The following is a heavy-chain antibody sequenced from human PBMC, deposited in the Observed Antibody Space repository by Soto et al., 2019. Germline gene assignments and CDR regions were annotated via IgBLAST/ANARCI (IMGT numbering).Heavy chain of an antibody. CDR3: AKTPTRYYYYGMDV. Sequence: GGSLRLSCAASGFTFSSYAMIWVRQAPGKGLEWVSAISGSGGSTYYADSVKGRFTISRDNSKNTLYLQMNSLRAEDTAVYYCAKTPTRYYYYGMDVWGQGTTVTVSS. CDR1: GFTFSSYA. J-gene: IGHJ6*02. V-gene: IGHV3-23*01. CDR2: ISGSGGST.